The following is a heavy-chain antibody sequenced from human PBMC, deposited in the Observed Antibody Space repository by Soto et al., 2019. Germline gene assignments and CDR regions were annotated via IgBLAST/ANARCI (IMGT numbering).Heavy chain of an antibody. CDR3: ARGYCSSTSCYFPRRGSGRDV. Sequence: QVQLVQSGAEVKKPGSSVKVSCKASGGTFSSYAISWVRQAPGQGLEWMGGIIPIFGTANYAQKFQGRVTITADESTSTADRELSSLRSEDTAVYYCARGYCSSTSCYFPRRGSGRDVWGKGTTVTVSA. J-gene: IGHJ6*04. D-gene: IGHD2-2*01. V-gene: IGHV1-69*01. CDR1: GGTFSSYA. CDR2: IIPIFGTA.